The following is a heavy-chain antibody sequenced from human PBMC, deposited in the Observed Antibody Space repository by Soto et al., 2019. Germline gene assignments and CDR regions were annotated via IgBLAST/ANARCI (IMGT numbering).Heavy chain of an antibody. Sequence: QITLKESGPTLVKPTQTLTLTCSFSGFSLNTRRVSVAWIRQPPGKAPEWLALIYWNDDKRYSPSLRSRISITKDTSKNQVVLTMTNMDPVDTATYYCANRLDNSGQIDYWGQGILVTVSS. V-gene: IGHV2-5*01. CDR2: IYWNDDK. CDR3: ANRLDNSGQIDY. J-gene: IGHJ4*02. D-gene: IGHD3-22*01. CDR1: GFSLNTRRVS.